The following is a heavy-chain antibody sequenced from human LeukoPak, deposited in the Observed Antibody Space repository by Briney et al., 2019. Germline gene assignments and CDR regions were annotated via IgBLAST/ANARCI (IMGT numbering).Heavy chain of an antibody. Sequence: SETLSLTCTVSGGSISSSSYYWGWIRQPPGKGLEWIGSIYYSGSTYYNPSLKSRVTMSVDTSKNQFSLKLSSVTAADTAVYYCARVLAVCWFDPWGQGTLVTVSS. CDR3: ARVLAVCWFDP. D-gene: IGHD2-8*01. V-gene: IGHV4-39*07. CDR2: IYYSGST. CDR1: GGSISSSSYY. J-gene: IGHJ5*02.